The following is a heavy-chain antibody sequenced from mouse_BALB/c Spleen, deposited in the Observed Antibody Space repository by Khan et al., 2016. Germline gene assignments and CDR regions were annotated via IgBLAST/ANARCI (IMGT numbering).Heavy chain of an antibody. CDR2: IYPGDGDT. V-gene: IGHV1-87*01. J-gene: IGHJ2*01. Sequence: QVQLQQSGAELARPGASVKLSCKASGYTFTTYWMQWVKQRPGQGLEWIGAIYPGDGDTRYTQKFKGKATLTADKSSSTAYMQLSSLASEDSAVYYCARGNSYYDSDYWDQGTTLTVSS. CDR3: ARGNSYYDSDY. D-gene: IGHD2-4*01. CDR1: GYTFTTYW.